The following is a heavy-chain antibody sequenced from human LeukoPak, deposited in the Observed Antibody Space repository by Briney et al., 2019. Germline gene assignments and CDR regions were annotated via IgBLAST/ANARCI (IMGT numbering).Heavy chain of an antibody. V-gene: IGHV1-8*01. CDR3: ARAGLDCSSTSCYEVDDY. Sequence: GASVKVSCKASGYTFTSYDINWVRQATGQGLEWMGWMNPNSGNTGYAQKFQGRVTMTRNTSISTAYMELSSLRSEGTAVYYCARAGLDCSSTSCYEVDDYWGQGTLVTVSS. J-gene: IGHJ4*02. D-gene: IGHD2-2*01. CDR1: GYTFTSYD. CDR2: MNPNSGNT.